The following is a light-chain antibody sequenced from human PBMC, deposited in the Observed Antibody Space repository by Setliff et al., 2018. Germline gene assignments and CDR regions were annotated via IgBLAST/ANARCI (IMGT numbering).Light chain of an antibody. CDR1: SSDVGGYNS. J-gene: IGLJ3*02. CDR2: EVS. Sequence: QSALTQPPSASGSPGQSVTISCTGTSSDVGGYNSVSWYQQHPGKAPKLMIYEVSNRPSGVSNRFSGSKSGNTASLTISGLQAEDEADYYCGSYTSISTWVFGGGTKVTVL. V-gene: IGLV2-14*01. CDR3: GSYTSISTWV.